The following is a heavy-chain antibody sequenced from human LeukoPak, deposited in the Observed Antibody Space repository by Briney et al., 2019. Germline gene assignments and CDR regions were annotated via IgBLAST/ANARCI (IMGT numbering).Heavy chain of an antibody. CDR1: GGSISSYY. J-gene: IGHJ5*02. D-gene: IGHD3-10*01. CDR2: IHYTGST. Sequence: ASETLSLTCTVSGGSISSYYWSWIRQSPGKGLECIGYIHYTGSTNYNPSLKSRVTISVETSKNQFSLKLKSVTAADTAVYYCARGGYYGSGNDFRFDPWGQGTLVTVSS. CDR3: ARGGYYGSGNDFRFDP. V-gene: IGHV4-59*01.